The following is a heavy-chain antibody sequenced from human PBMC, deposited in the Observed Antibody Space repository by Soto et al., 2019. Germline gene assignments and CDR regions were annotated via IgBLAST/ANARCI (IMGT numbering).Heavy chain of an antibody. J-gene: IGHJ4*02. CDR3: AKVDTEAPDF. V-gene: IGHV3-30*18. D-gene: IGHD5-18*01. CDR1: GFPFSSYD. Sequence: LRLSCAASGFPFSSYDMHWVRQAPGKGLEWVAVISYDGSNKYYADSVKGRFTSSRDNSKNTLYLQVNSLRPEDTAVYYCAKVDTEAPDFWGQGTLVTVS. CDR2: ISYDGSNK.